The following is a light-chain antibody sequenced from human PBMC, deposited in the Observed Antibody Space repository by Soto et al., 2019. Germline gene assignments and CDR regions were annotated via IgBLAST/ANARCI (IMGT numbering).Light chain of an antibody. J-gene: IGLJ3*02. CDR3: CSYAGSNTGV. CDR2: DVS. V-gene: IGLV2-11*01. Sequence: QPVLTQPRSVSGSPGQSVTISCTGTSSDVGGYNYVSWYQQHPGKAPKLMIYDVSNRPSGVPDRFSGSKSGNTASLTISGLQAEDEADYYCCSYAGSNTGVFGGGTQLTVL. CDR1: SSDVGGYNY.